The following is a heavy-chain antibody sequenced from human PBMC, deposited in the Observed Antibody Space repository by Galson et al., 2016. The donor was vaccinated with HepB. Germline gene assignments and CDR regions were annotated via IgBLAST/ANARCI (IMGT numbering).Heavy chain of an antibody. D-gene: IGHD6-25*01. CDR2: IYPDDSNV. J-gene: IGHJ6*02. CDR3: VRRGTSSGGDHYYGLDG. V-gene: IGHV5-51*01. Sequence: QSGAEVKKPGESLQISCKASGYTFSHYWIAWVRQMPGKGLEWMGNIYPDDSNVRYSPSLEGHVTISAARSSDTAYLQWNSLRASDTAIYFCVRRGTSSGGDHYYGLDGWGQGTAVTVSS. CDR1: GYTFSHYW.